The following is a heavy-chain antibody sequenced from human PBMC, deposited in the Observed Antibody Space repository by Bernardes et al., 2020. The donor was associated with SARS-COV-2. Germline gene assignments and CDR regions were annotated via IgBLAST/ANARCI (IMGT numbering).Heavy chain of an antibody. CDR2: ISGGGETT. CDR1: GFSFRSSA. D-gene: IGHD3-10*01. Sequence: GGSLLLSCAASGFSFRSSAMTWVRQAPGQRLEWVSVISGGGETTFYADSVKGRFIISRDYSRKTLYLEMSNLRGDDTAIYFCAKTAATYASGGGAFDIWGQGTLVSVSS. V-gene: IGHV3-23*01. J-gene: IGHJ3*02. CDR3: AKTAATYASGGGAFDI.